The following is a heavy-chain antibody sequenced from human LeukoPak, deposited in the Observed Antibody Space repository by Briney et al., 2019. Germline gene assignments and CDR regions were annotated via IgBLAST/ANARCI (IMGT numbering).Heavy chain of an antibody. V-gene: IGHV3-64*01. Sequence: GGSLRLSCAASGFTFSSYAIHWVRQAPGKGLEYVSVISSNGGSTYYANSVKGRFTISRDNSKNTLYLQMGSLRAEDMAVYYCAREHWGYDYWGQGTLVTVSS. D-gene: IGHD7-27*01. J-gene: IGHJ4*02. CDR2: ISSNGGST. CDR3: AREHWGYDY. CDR1: GFTFSSYA.